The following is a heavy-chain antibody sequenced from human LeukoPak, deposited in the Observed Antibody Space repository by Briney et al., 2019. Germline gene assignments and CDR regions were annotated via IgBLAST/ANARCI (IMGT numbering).Heavy chain of an antibody. Sequence: ALVKVSCKTSGYTFTGYYIHWVRQAPGQGLEWMGWINPNSGDTNYAQKFQGRVSMTGDTSISTAYMELSRLRSDDTAVYYCARTLVVINDAFDIWGQGTMVTVSS. CDR3: ARTLVVINDAFDI. CDR1: GYTFTGYY. D-gene: IGHD3-22*01. J-gene: IGHJ3*02. CDR2: INPNSGDT. V-gene: IGHV1-2*02.